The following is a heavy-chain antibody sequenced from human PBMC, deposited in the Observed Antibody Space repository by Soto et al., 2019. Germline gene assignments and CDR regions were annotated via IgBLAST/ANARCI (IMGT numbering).Heavy chain of an antibody. CDR3: ARGPLWWLLHDY. J-gene: IGHJ4*02. CDR1: GGSISSGDYY. Sequence: SETLSLTCTVSGGSISSGDYYWSWIRQPPGKGLEWIGYIYYSGSTYYNPSLKSRVTISVDTSKNQFSLKLSSVTAADTAVYYCARGPLWWLLHDYWGQGTLVTVSS. CDR2: IYYSGST. D-gene: IGHD2-21*01. V-gene: IGHV4-30-4*01.